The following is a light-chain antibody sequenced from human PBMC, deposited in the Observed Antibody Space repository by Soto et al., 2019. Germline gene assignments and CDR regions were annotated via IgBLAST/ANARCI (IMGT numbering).Light chain of an antibody. CDR1: SSDIGRYNY. CDR2: EVN. J-gene: IGLJ1*01. CDR3: TSCITANTRCV. V-gene: IGLV2-14*01. Sequence: QSALTQPASVSGSPGQSITISCTGTSSDIGRYNYVSWFQQHPGKVPKLVILEVNYRPSGVSDRFSGSKSGNTASLTITGLQAEDEADYYCTSCITANTRCVFGSGTKVTVL.